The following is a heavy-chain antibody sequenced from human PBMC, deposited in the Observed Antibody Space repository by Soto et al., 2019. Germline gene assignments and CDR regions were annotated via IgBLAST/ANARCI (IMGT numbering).Heavy chain of an antibody. CDR2: IRGKAYGGTT. V-gene: IGHV3-49*03. D-gene: IGHD3-22*01. CDR3: TREAARWHYYDSSPFDY. J-gene: IGHJ4*02. Sequence: HPGGSLRLSCTASGFTFGDYAMSWFRQAPGKGLEWVGFIRGKAYGGTTEYAASVKGRFTIARDDSTSIAYLQMNSLKTEDTAVYYCTREAARWHYYDSSPFDYWGQGTLVTVSS. CDR1: GFTFGDYA.